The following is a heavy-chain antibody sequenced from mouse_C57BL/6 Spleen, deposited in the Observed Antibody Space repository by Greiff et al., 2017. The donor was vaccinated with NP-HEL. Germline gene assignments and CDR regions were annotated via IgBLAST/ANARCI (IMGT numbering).Heavy chain of an antibody. CDR1: GYTFTSYW. J-gene: IGHJ4*01. Sequence: QVQLKESGAELVKPGASVKLSCKASGYTFTSYWMHWVKQRPGRGLEWIGRIDPNSGGTKYNEKFKSKATLTVDKPSSTAYMQLSSLTSEDSAVYYCARRAYYGNYGNAMDYWGQGTSVTVSS. CDR3: ARRAYYGNYGNAMDY. CDR2: IDPNSGGT. V-gene: IGHV1-72*01. D-gene: IGHD2-10*01.